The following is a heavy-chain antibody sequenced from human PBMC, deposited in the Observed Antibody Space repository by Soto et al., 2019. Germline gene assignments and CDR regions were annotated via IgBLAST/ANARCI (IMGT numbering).Heavy chain of an antibody. CDR3: AKVFYYYDSSGYYYFDY. D-gene: IGHD3-22*01. Sequence: PGGSLRLSCAASGFTFSDYYMSWIRQAPGKGLEWVSYISSSGSTIYYADSVKGRFTISRDNAKNSLYLQMNSLRAEDTAVYYCAKVFYYYDSSGYYYFDYWGQGTLVTVSS. J-gene: IGHJ4*02. CDR1: GFTFSDYY. CDR2: ISSSGSTI. V-gene: IGHV3-11*01.